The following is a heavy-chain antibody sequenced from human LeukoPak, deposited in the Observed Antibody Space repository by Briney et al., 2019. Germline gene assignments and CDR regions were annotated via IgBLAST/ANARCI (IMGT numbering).Heavy chain of an antibody. CDR2: ISYDGSNK. V-gene: IGHV3-30*04. CDR1: GFTFSSYA. Sequence: GGSLRLSCAASGFTFSSYAMHWVRQAPGKGLEWVAVISYDGSNKYYADSVKGRFTISRDNAKNSLYLQMNSLRAEDTAVYYCARDSGDGYVDWGQGTLVTVSS. D-gene: IGHD5-24*01. J-gene: IGHJ4*02. CDR3: ARDSGDGYVD.